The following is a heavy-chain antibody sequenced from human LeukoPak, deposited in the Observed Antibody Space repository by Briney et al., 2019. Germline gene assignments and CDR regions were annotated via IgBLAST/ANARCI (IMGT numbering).Heavy chain of an antibody. Sequence: GGSLRLSCAASGFMFTDHALSWVRQAPGKGLEWVSAISGSGGSTYYADSVKGRFTISRDNSKNTLYLQMNSLRAEDTAVYYCAKPPAATLDYWGQGTLVTVSS. V-gene: IGHV3-23*01. J-gene: IGHJ4*02. CDR2: ISGSGGST. CDR3: AKPPAATLDY. CDR1: GFMFTDHA. D-gene: IGHD2-2*01.